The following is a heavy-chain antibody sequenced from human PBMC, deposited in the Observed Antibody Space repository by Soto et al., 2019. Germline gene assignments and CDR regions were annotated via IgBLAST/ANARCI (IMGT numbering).Heavy chain of an antibody. CDR3: ARPCSSTRCLDL. D-gene: IGHD2-2*01. Sequence: QVQLVQSGAEVKKPGASVKVSCKASGYTFTSYGICWVRQAPGQGLEWMGWISGYNGNTNYAQNLQGRVTMTTDTSTSTVYMELRSLRSGDTAVYYCARPCSSTRCLDLWGRGTLVIVSS. CDR1: GYTFTSYG. J-gene: IGHJ2*01. CDR2: ISGYNGNT. V-gene: IGHV1-18*01.